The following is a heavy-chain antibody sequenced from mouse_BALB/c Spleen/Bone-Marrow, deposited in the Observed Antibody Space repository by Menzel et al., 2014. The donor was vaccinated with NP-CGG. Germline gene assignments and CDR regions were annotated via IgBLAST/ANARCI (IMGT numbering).Heavy chain of an antibody. CDR3: ARDVPLYDVGYFDY. CDR2: ISSGSSTI. V-gene: IGHV5-17*02. J-gene: IGHJ2*01. D-gene: IGHD2-14*01. Sequence: DVKLVDSGGGLVQPGGSRKLPCAASGFTFSSFGMHWVRQAPEKGLEWVAYISSGSSTIYYADTVKGRFTISRDNPKNTLFLQMTSLRSEDTAMYYCARDVPLYDVGYFDYWGQGTTLTVSS. CDR1: GFTFSSFG.